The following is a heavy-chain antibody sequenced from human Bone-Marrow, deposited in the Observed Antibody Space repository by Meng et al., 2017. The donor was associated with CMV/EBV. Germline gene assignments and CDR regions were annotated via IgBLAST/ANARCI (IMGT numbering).Heavy chain of an antibody. CDR1: GFTFDDYA. CDR2: ISWNSGSI. Sequence: SLKISCAASGFTFDDYAMHWVRQAPGKGLEWVSGISWNSGSIGYADSVKGRFTISRDNSKNTLYLQMNSLRAEDTAVYYCARAGSSGWYGIGGLDFDYWGQGTLVTVSS. D-gene: IGHD6-19*01. V-gene: IGHV3-9*01. J-gene: IGHJ4*02. CDR3: ARAGSSGWYGIGGLDFDY.